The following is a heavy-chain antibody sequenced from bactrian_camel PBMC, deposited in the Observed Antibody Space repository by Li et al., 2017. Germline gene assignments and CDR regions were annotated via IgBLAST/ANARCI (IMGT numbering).Heavy chain of an antibody. CDR3: AAGELLDYSDYIQTPECLGDFGH. Sequence: VQLVESGGGLVQPGGSLRLSCAASGFAFNESRMSWVRQVPGPGNEREGVAHIDSDGVTTYADSVKGRFTISRDNAKNTVYLQMNSLKPEDTAVYTCAAGELLDYSDYIQTPECLGDFGHRGRGTQVTVS. J-gene: IGHJ6*01. CDR2: IDSDGVTT. D-gene: IGHD4*01. CDR1: GFAFNESR. V-gene: IGHV3S36*01.